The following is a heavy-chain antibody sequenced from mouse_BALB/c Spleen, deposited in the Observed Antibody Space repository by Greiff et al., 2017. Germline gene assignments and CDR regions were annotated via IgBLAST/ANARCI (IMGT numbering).Heavy chain of an antibody. CDR1: GYAFSSYW. CDR3: ERGTTVVGSY. Sequence: VQLQQSGAELVRPGSSVKISCKASGYAFSSYWMNWVKQRPGQGREWIGQIYPGDGDTNYNGKFKGKATLTADKSSSTAYMQLSSLTSEDSAVYCCERGTTVVGSYWGQGTLDTVSA. CDR2: IYPGDGDT. D-gene: IGHD1-1*01. J-gene: IGHJ3*01. V-gene: IGHV1-80*01.